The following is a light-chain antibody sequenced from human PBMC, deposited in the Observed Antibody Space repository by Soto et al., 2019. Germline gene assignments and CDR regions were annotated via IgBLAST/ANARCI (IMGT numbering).Light chain of an antibody. Sequence: DIQMTQSPSTLSASVGDRVTITCRASQSINKWLAWYQQRPGKAPKLLIYKASSLQSGVPSKFSGSGSGTEFTLPISSLQPDDFATYYCQQYHTSPWTFGQGTKVEIK. J-gene: IGKJ1*01. CDR2: KAS. V-gene: IGKV1-5*03. CDR1: QSINKW. CDR3: QQYHTSPWT.